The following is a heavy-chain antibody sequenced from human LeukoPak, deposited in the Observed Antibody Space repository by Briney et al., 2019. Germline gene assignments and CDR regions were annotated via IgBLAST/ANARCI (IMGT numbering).Heavy chain of an antibody. V-gene: IGHV1-2*02. D-gene: IGHD6-19*01. CDR1: GYTFTGSY. J-gene: IGHJ4*02. Sequence: ASVKVSCKASGYTFTGSYMHWVRQAPGQGLEWMGWINANSGATSYAQKFQGRATMTGDTSISTAYMEINRLISDDTAVYYCVRDQATSGWYGDYWGQGTLVTISS. CDR2: INANSGAT. CDR3: VRDQATSGWYGDY.